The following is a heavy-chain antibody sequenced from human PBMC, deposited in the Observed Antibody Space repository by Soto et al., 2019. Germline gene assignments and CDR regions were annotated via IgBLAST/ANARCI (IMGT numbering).Heavy chain of an antibody. CDR1: GFIFKNYA. CDR2: ISGSGTST. J-gene: IGHJ1*01. CDR3: AKAARGGRVVSPDV. Sequence: EVQLFESGGGLVQPGGSLRLSCAASGFIFKNYAMSWVRQAPGKGLEWISTISGSTISGSGTSTYYADSMKGRVTISRDNSKTTLYLQMHNLRAEDTAIYYCAKAARGGRVVSPDVWGRGTLVTVSS. D-gene: IGHD3-22*01. V-gene: IGHV3-23*01.